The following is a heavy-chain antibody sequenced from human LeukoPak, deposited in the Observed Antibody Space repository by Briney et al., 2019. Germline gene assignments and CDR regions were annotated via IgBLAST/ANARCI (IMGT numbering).Heavy chain of an antibody. CDR3: ARDGITSGWYPLDY. D-gene: IGHD6-19*01. V-gene: IGHV1-18*01. CDR2: ISAYNGNT. Sequence: GASVKVSCKASGYTFTRYGISWGRQAPGRGLELMGWISAYNGNTNYAQKLQGRVTMTTDTSTSTAYMELRSLRSDDTAVYYCARDGITSGWYPLDYWGQGTLVTVSS. J-gene: IGHJ4*02. CDR1: GYTFTRYG.